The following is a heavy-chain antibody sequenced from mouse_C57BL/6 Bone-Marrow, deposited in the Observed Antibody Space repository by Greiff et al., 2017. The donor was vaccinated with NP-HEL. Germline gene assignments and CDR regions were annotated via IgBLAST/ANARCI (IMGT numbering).Heavy chain of an antibody. V-gene: IGHV1-42*01. CDR3: ASQLTGTSWFAY. D-gene: IGHD4-1*01. CDR2: INPSTGGT. Sequence: EVQRVESGPELVKPGASVKISCKASGYSFTGYYMNWVKQSPEKSLEWIGEINPSTGGTTYNQKFKAKATLTVDKSSSTAYMQLKSLTSEDSAVYYCASQLTGTSWFAYWGQGTLVTVSA. J-gene: IGHJ3*01. CDR1: GYSFTGYY.